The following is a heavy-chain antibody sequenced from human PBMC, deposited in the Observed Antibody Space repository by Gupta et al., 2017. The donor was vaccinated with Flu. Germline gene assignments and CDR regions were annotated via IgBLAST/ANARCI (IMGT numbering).Heavy chain of an antibody. CDR1: GIPSSDSW. J-gene: IGHJ5*02. CDR3: ARNRGWEQFDN. V-gene: IGHV3-7*01. CDR2: INQDGSTK. D-gene: IGHD1/OR15-1a*01. Sequence: EVQLMESGGGLVQPGGSLRLSCSAFGIPSSDSWVNWLRQAPGKGLEWVANINQDGSTKNYVDSQKGRFTVSRDNAKNSLYLQMDSLRAEDTAVYVCARNRGWEQFDNWGQGTLVTVSS.